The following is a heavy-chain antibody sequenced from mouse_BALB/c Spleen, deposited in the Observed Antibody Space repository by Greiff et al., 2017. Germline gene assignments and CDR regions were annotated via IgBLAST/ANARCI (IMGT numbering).Heavy chain of an antibody. CDR2: IDPANGNT. CDR1: GFNIKDTY. V-gene: IGHV14-3*02. J-gene: IGHJ3*01. CDR3: ARWPMITTSAY. Sequence: VQLKESGAELVKPGASVKLSCTASGFNIKDTYMHWVKQRPEQGLEWIGRIDPANGNTKYDPKFQGKATITADTSSNTAYLQLSSLTSEDTAVYYCARWPMITTSAYWGQGTLVTVSA. D-gene: IGHD2-4*01.